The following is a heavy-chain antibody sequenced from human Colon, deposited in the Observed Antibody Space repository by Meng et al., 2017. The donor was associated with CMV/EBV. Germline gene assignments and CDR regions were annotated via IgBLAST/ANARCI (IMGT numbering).Heavy chain of an antibody. V-gene: IGHV4-59*01. Sequence: ELQGSGPGRVRPSETLSLTCTVSGGSISSYCWSWIRQPPGKGLEWIGYMCYSGDTNYNPSLRSRVTISGDTSKNQFSLKLNSVTAADTAVYYCALRGSAAGTFQHWGQGTLVTVSS. CDR3: ALRGSAAGTFQH. CDR2: MCYSGDT. J-gene: IGHJ1*01. D-gene: IGHD6-13*01. CDR1: GGSISSYC.